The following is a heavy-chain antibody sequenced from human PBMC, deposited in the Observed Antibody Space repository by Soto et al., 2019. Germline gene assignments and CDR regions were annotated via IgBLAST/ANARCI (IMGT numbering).Heavy chain of an antibody. CDR2: VYYTGST. J-gene: IGHJ4*02. CDR1: GDSIGRYY. D-gene: IGHD3-10*01. CDR3: AREGVITYDSRSYYNAYYFDY. Sequence: PSETLSLTCSVSGDSIGRYYWSWIRQPPGKGLEWLGYVYYTGSTNYNPSLKSRVAISVDTSKSQFSLKLSSVTAADTAVYYCAREGVITYDSRSYYNAYYFDYWGQGALVTVSS. V-gene: IGHV4-59*01.